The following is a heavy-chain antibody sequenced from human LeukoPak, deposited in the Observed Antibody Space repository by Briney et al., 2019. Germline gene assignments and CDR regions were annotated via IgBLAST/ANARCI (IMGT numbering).Heavy chain of an antibody. CDR3: ARGVRVYCSGGSCYPGGGDTFDI. Sequence: GASVKVSCKASGYTFTGYYMHWVRQAPGQGLEWMGWINPNSGGTNYAQKFQGRVTMTRDTSISTAYMELSRLRSDDTAVYYCARGVRVYCSGGSCYPGGGDTFDIWGQGTMVTVSS. CDR1: GYTFTGYY. D-gene: IGHD2-15*01. CDR2: INPNSGGT. J-gene: IGHJ3*02. V-gene: IGHV1-2*02.